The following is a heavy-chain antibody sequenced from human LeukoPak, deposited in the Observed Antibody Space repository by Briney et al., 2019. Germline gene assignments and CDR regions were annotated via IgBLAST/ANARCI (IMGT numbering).Heavy chain of an antibody. CDR1: GFTFSSYA. Sequence: PGGSLRLSCAASGFTFSSYAMSWVRQAPGKGLEWVSAISGSGSTTYYVDSLKGRFTISRDNFKNTLYLQMNSLRAEDTAVYYCAKEARDIVVVPAVSGAFDIWGQGTMVTVSS. V-gene: IGHV3-23*01. D-gene: IGHD2-2*01. CDR2: ISGSGSTT. J-gene: IGHJ3*02. CDR3: AKEARDIVVVPAVSGAFDI.